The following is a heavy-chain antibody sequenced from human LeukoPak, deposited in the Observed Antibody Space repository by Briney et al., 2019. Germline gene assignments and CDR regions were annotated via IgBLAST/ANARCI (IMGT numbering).Heavy chain of an antibody. J-gene: IGHJ6*04. V-gene: IGHV3-73*01. Sequence: PGGSLKLSCSASRRTFSVSALHWVRQAYGKGLEWVGRIKTKADNYATAYAASVKGRFTISRDDSTNTAYLQMNSLKTEDTAVYYCTHPAYYYNVDVWGKGTTVTVSS. D-gene: IGHD6-25*01. CDR1: RRTFSVSA. CDR3: THPAYYYNVDV. CDR2: IKTKADNYAT.